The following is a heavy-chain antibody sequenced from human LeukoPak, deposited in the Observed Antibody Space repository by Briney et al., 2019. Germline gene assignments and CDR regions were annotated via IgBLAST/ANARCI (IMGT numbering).Heavy chain of an antibody. D-gene: IGHD2/OR15-2a*01. V-gene: IGHV3-7*01. Sequence: GGSLRLSCAASGFTFSSYWMSWVRQAPGKGLEWVANIKQDGSEKYYVDSVKGRFTISRDNAKNSLYLQMNSLRAEDTAVYYWARERLGNISYYYYYGMDVWGQGTTVTVSS. CDR2: IKQDGSEK. CDR3: ARERLGNISYYYYYGMDV. J-gene: IGHJ6*02. CDR1: GFTFSSYW.